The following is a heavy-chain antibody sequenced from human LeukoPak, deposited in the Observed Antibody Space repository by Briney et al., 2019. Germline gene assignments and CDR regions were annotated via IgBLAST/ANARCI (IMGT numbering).Heavy chain of an antibody. J-gene: IGHJ5*02. V-gene: IGHV1-69*01. CDR2: IIPIFGTA. D-gene: IGHD6-6*01. Sequence: SVKVSCKASGGTFSSYAISWVRQAPGQGLGWMGGIIPIFGTANYAQKFQGRVTITADESTSTAYMELSSLRSEDTAVYYCAGSSSSWFDPWGQGTLVTVSS. CDR1: GGTFSSYA. CDR3: AGSSSSWFDP.